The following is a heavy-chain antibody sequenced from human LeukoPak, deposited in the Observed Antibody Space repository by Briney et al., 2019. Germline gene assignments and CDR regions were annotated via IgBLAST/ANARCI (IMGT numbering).Heavy chain of an antibody. CDR2: INPSGGST. CDR3: ARDPFLVAVAGTSFDY. V-gene: IGHV1-46*01. J-gene: IGHJ4*02. D-gene: IGHD6-19*01. Sequence: GASVKVSCKASGYTFTSHYMHWVRQAPGQGLEWMGIINPSGGSTSYAQKFQGRVTMTRDTSTSTVYMELSSLRSEDTAVYYCARDPFLVAVAGTSFDYWGQGPLVTVSS. CDR1: GYTFTSHY.